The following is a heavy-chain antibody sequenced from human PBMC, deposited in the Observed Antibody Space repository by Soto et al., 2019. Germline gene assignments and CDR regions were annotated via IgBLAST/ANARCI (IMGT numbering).Heavy chain of an antibody. CDR1: GYTFINFG. CDR2: IRGYNGDT. V-gene: IGHV1-18*04. D-gene: IGHD4-4*01. CDR3: AGGRHRNPDY. J-gene: IGHJ4*02. Sequence: GASVKVSCKTSGYTFINFGITWVRQAPGQGLEWVGKIRGYNGDTNYAPKLQGRVTMTTDTSTSTAYLELRTLRSDGTAVYYCAGGRHRNPDYWGQGILVTVSS.